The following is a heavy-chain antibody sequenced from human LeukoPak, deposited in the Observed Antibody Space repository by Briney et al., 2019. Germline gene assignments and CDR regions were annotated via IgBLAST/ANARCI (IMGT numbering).Heavy chain of an antibody. Sequence: SETLSLTCTVSGGSISSGDYYWSWVRQPPGRGLEWIGYIYYSGSTYYNPSLKSRVTISVDTSKNQFSLKLSSVTAADTAVYYCARGSFYDFWSGREKRPLDYWGQGTLVTVSS. D-gene: IGHD3-3*01. V-gene: IGHV4-30-4*08. J-gene: IGHJ4*02. CDR2: IYYSGST. CDR3: ARGSFYDFWSGREKRPLDY. CDR1: GGSISSGDYY.